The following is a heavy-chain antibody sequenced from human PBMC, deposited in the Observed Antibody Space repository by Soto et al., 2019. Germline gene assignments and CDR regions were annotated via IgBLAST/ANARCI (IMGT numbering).Heavy chain of an antibody. CDR3: ARVGGYYDTWYYGMDV. J-gene: IGHJ6*02. CDR2: IDPSDSYT. Sequence: GESLKISCKGSGYSFTSYWISWVRQMPGKGLEWMGRIDPSDSYTNYSPSFQGHVTISADKSISTAYLQWSSLKASDTAMYYCARVGGYYDTWYYGMDVWGQGITVTVSS. V-gene: IGHV5-10-1*01. CDR1: GYSFTSYW. D-gene: IGHD3-16*01.